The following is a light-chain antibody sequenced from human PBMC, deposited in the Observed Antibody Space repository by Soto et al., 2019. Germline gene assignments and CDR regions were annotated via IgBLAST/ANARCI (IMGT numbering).Light chain of an antibody. CDR1: QSVSTY. Sequence: DIQMTQSPASLSSSVGDRVTISCRASQSVSTYLHSYQQKPGQAPNLLIYAASTMQSGVPSRFSGSGSGTDFTLTIISLQSEDFATYYCQQGYSTPLTFGGGTKVDIK. CDR3: QQGYSTPLT. J-gene: IGKJ4*01. CDR2: AAS. V-gene: IGKV1-39*01.